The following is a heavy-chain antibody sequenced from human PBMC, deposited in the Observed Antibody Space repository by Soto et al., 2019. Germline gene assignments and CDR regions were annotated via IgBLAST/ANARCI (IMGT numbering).Heavy chain of an antibody. CDR2: IWYDGGNK. J-gene: IGHJ4*02. CDR1: GFNFSSYV. V-gene: IGHV3-33*01. CDR3: ARDGQWLPRDGLRSSYYFDY. D-gene: IGHD6-19*01. Sequence: QVQLVESGGGVVQPGRSLRLSCAASGFNFSSYVMHWVLQAPGKGLEWVAVIWYDGGNKYYADSVKGRFTISKDNSKNTMYLQMNSLRAEDTAVYYCARDGQWLPRDGLRSSYYFDYWGQGTLVTVSS.